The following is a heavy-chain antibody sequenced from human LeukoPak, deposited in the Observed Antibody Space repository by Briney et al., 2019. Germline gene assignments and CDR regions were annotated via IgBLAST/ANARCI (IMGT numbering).Heavy chain of an antibody. CDR1: GFTFSSYS. Sequence: PGGSLRLSCAASGFTFSSYSMNWVRQAPGKGLGWVSSISSSSSYIYYADSVKGRFTISRDNAKNSLYLQMNSLRAEDTAVYYCAREGIQLWLRDYWGQGTLVTASS. V-gene: IGHV3-21*01. J-gene: IGHJ4*02. CDR3: AREGIQLWLRDY. CDR2: ISSSSSYI. D-gene: IGHD5-18*01.